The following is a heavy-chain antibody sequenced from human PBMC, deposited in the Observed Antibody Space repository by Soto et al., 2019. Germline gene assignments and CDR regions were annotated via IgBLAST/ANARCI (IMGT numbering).Heavy chain of an antibody. CDR3: ARVRSSGPYDAFDI. V-gene: IGHV1-2*02. Sequence: AASVKVSCKDSGYTFTGCCMHWVRQAPGQGLEWMGWINPNSGGTNYAQKFQGRVTMTRDTSISTAYMGLSRLRSDDTAVYYCARVRSSGPYDAFDIWGQGTMVTVSS. CDR2: INPNSGGT. J-gene: IGHJ3*02. D-gene: IGHD3-22*01. CDR1: GYTFTGCC.